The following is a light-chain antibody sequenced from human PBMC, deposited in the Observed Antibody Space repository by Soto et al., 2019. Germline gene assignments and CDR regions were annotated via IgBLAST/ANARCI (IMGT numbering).Light chain of an antibody. CDR2: EVS. CDR3: CSYTSSDTWV. CDR1: SSDVGCYNF. V-gene: IGLV2-14*01. J-gene: IGLJ3*02. Sequence: QSALTQPASGSGSTGQSITLSCTGTSSDVGCYNFVSWYQQYPGKAPKFMIYEVSNRPSGVFNRFSGSKSGNTASLTISGLQAEDEADYYCCSYTSSDTWVFGGGTKLTVL.